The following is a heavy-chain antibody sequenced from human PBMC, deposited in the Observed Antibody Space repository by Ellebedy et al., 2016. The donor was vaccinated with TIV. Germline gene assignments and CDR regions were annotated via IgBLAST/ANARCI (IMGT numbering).Heavy chain of an antibody. J-gene: IGHJ4*02. Sequence: GGSLRLXXSASGFTFINAWLIWVRQAPGKGLEWVGRIKSKSDGETTEYAAPVQGRFTISRDDSKTTLYLQMNSLQTEDTGVYYCTTHPYTTSSNYWGQGTLVTVSS. D-gene: IGHD1-1*01. CDR3: TTHPYTTSSNY. V-gene: IGHV3-15*01. CDR2: IKSKSDGETT. CDR1: GFTFINAW.